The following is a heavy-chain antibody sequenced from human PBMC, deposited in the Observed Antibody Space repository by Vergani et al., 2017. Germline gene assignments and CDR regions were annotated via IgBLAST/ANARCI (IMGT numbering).Heavy chain of an antibody. CDR2: INTNTGNP. J-gene: IGHJ5*02. V-gene: IGHV7-4-1*02. Sequence: QVQLVQSGSELKKPGASVKVSCKASGYTFTSYAMNWVRQAPGQGLEWMGWINTNTGNPTYAQGFTGRFVFSLDTSVSTAYLQISILKAEDTAVYYCAREGTQGYSGYDSHGGFDPWGQGTLVTVSS. CDR1: GYTFTSYA. CDR3: AREGTQGYSGYDSHGGFDP. D-gene: IGHD5-12*01.